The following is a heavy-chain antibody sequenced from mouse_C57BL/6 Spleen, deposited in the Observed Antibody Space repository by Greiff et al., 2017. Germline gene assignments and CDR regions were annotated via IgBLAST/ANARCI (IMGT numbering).Heavy chain of an antibody. CDR3: ARPEYDEGPFAY. CDR1: GYTFTSYG. CDR2: IYPRSGNT. D-gene: IGHD2-4*01. Sequence: VQLQQSGAELARPGASVKLSCKASGYTFTSYGISWVKQRTGQGLEWIGEIYPRSGNTYYNEKFKGKATLTADKSSSTAYMELRSLTSEDSAVYFCARPEYDEGPFAYWGQGTLVTVSA. V-gene: IGHV1-81*01. J-gene: IGHJ3*01.